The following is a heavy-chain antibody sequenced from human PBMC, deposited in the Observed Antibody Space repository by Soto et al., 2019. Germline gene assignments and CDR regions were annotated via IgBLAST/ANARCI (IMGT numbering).Heavy chain of an antibody. CDR1: GYSFTSYW. V-gene: IGHV5-51*01. D-gene: IGHD4-17*01. CDR3: ASSRILYGDYGAYYYGMDV. J-gene: IGHJ6*02. CDR2: IYPGDSDT. Sequence: GESLKISCKGSGYSFTSYWIGWVRQMPGKGLEWMGIIYPGDSDTRYSPSFQGQVTISADTSASTAYMELSSLRSEDTAVYYCASSRILYGDYGAYYYGMDVWGQGTTVTVSS.